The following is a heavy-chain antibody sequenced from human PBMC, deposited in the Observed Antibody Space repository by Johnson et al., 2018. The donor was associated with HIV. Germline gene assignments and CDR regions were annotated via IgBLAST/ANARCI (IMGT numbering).Heavy chain of an antibody. J-gene: IGHJ3*02. CDR3: ARNPGLYYDIWVSAFDI. CDR2: ICWDVGST. Sequence: EVQLVEPVVSVVQRGRSLRLSCAALGFTFDDYAIPWVRQAPRKGLEWVSLICWDVGSTYYADSVKLRFNISRDNYKNTLDLQMKNLTAEDTAVYYCARNPGLYYDIWVSAFDIWGQGTMVTVSS. CDR1: GFTFDDYA. D-gene: IGHD3/OR15-3a*01. V-gene: IGHV3-43D*03.